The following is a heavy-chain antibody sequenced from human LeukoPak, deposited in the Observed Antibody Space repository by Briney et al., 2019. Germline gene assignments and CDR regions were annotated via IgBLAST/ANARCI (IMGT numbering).Heavy chain of an antibody. V-gene: IGHV1-69*04. J-gene: IGHJ4*02. D-gene: IGHD6-13*01. CDR3: ATQSSSWYYFDY. CDR1: GGTFSSYA. CDR2: IIPILGIA. Sequence: ASVKVSCKASGGTFSSYAISWVRQAPGQGLEWMGRIIPILGIANYAQKFQGRVTITADKSTSTAYMELSSLRSEDTAVYYCATQSSSWYYFDYWGQGTLVTVSP.